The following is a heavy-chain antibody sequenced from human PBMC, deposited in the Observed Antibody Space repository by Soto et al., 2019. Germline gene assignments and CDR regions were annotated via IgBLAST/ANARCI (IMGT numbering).Heavy chain of an antibody. J-gene: IGHJ4*02. Sequence: ASVKVSCKASGYTFTSYGISWVRQAPGQGLEWMGWISAYNGNTNCAQKLQGRVTMTTDTSTSTAYMELRSLRSDDSAVYYCARDQDAYNWNDQVDYWGQGTLVTVSS. D-gene: IGHD1-20*01. V-gene: IGHV1-18*01. CDR1: GYTFTSYG. CDR3: ARDQDAYNWNDQVDY. CDR2: ISAYNGNT.